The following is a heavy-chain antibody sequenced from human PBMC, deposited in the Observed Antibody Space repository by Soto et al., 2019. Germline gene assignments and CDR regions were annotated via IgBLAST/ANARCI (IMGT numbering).Heavy chain of an antibody. D-gene: IGHD3-3*02. J-gene: IGHJ2*01. CDR2: ISYDGSNK. CDR3: FSSRRRQTRLAPGLGIPADPLSDL. V-gene: IGHV3-30-3*01. Sequence: GVTCSGFGGRRIIKEPGKGLEWVAVISYDGSNKYYADSVKGRFTISRDKSKHTLYLQMNSLRAEDTAVFFFFSSRRRQTRLAPGLGIPADPLSDL. CDR1: GVTCSGFG.